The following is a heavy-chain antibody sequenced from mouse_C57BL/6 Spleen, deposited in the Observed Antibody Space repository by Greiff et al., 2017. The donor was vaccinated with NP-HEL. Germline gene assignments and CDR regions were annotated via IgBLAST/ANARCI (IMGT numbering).Heavy chain of an antibody. CDR1: GYAFSSYW. CDR2: IYPGDGDT. V-gene: IGHV1-80*01. Sequence: LKESGASVKISCKASGYAFSSYWMNWVKQRPGKGLEWIGQIYPGDGDTNYNGKFKGKATLTADKSSSTAYMQLSSLTSEDSAVYFCARGGIYDGYYDWYFDVWGTGTTVTVSS. D-gene: IGHD2-3*01. J-gene: IGHJ1*03. CDR3: ARGGIYDGYYDWYFDV.